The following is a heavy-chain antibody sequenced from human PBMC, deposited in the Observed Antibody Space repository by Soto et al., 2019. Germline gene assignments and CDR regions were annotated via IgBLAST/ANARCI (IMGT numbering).Heavy chain of an antibody. CDR1: GGSISGSY. J-gene: IGHJ4*02. V-gene: IGHV4-59*01. CDR3: ARSVAVPGAHIDY. Sequence: SETLSLTCSVSGGSISGSYWSWTRQSPGKGLEWLGYVYYTGSTNYSPSLRSRVSISVDTSKNEFSLRLSSVTAADTAVYFCARSVAVPGAHIDYWGQGTQVTVSS. D-gene: IGHD2-8*02. CDR2: VYYTGST.